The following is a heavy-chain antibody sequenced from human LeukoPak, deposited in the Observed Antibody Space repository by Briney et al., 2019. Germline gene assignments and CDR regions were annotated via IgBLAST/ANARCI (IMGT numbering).Heavy chain of an antibody. CDR3: AKGLDSSGSSVYYFDY. J-gene: IGHJ4*02. Sequence: GGSLRLSCAASGFTFSSYAMSWVRQAPGKGLEWVSAISGSGGSTYYADSVKGRFTISRDNSKNTLYLQMNSLRAEDTAVYYCAKGLDSSGSSVYYFDYWGQGTLVTVSS. D-gene: IGHD3-22*01. CDR1: GFTFSSYA. V-gene: IGHV3-23*01. CDR2: ISGSGGST.